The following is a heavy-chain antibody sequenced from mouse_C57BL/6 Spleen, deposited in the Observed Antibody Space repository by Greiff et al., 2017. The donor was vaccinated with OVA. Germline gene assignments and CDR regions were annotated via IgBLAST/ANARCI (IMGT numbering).Heavy chain of an antibody. Sequence: EVMLLESGGGLVQPGGSLKLSCEASGFTFSDYYMYWVRQTPEQRLEWVAYICNGGGSTYYTDTLKGRSTFSRDNANNTLYLQVSRLKSEDTAMDYGARHGITTGFAYWGQGTLVTVSA. D-gene: IGHD1-1*01. CDR3: ARHGITTGFAY. CDR1: GFTFSDYY. V-gene: IGHV5-12*01. CDR2: ICNGGGST. J-gene: IGHJ3*01.